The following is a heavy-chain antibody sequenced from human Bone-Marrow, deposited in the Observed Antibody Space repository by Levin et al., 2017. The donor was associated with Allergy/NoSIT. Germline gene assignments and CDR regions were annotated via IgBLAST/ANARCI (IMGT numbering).Heavy chain of an antibody. D-gene: IGHD4-17*01. CDR1: GFTFSSHS. CDR2: ISSSSSTI. CDR3: ARATTVTTRGYNYYYMDV. J-gene: IGHJ6*03. V-gene: IGHV3-48*02. Sequence: SCEASGFTFSSHSMNWVRQAPGKGLEWVSYISSSSSTIYYADSVKGRFTISRDTAKSSLYLQMNSLRDEDTAVYYCARATTVTTRGYNYYYMDVWGKGTTVTVSS.